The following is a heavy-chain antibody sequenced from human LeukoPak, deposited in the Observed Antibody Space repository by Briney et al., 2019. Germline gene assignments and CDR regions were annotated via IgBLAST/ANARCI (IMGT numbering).Heavy chain of an antibody. CDR1: GGSISSGSHY. J-gene: IGHJ4*02. CDR3: AREYCSTTTSCYLGKPATESYFDC. CDR2: MFHSGST. Sequence: PSETLSLTCTVSGGSISSGSHYWGWIRQPPGKGLEWIGSMFHSGSTYHNPSLKSRVTISLGPSKNQFSLKLRSVTAADTAVYYCAREYCSTTTSCYLGKPATESYFDCWGQGTLVTVSS. V-gene: IGHV4-39*07. D-gene: IGHD2-2*01.